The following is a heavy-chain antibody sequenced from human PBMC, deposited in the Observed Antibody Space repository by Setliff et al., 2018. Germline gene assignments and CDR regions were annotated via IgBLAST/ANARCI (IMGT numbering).Heavy chain of an antibody. V-gene: IGHV4-34*01. D-gene: IGHD3-3*01. CDR1: GGSISSHY. J-gene: IGHJ4*02. Sequence: SETLSLTCTVSGGSISSHYWSWIRQPPGKGLEWIGEINHSGSTNYNPSLKSRVTISVDTSKNQFSLKLSSVTAADTAVYYCASTPDGDLYYNFWSGYYLTLDYWGQGTLVTVSS. CDR2: INHSGST. CDR3: ASTPDGDLYYNFWSGYYLTLDY.